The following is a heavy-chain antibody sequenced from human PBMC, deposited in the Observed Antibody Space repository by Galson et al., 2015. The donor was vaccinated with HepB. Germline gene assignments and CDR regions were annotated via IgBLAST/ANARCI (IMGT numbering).Heavy chain of an antibody. CDR3: ARDSGRNGYIFNY. V-gene: IGHV3-30-3*01. CDR2: MSYDGSNN. D-gene: IGHD5-24*01. J-gene: IGHJ4*02. CDR1: GFTFSTYA. Sequence: SLRLSCAASGFTFSTYAMHWVRQAPGKGLEWVAVMSYDGSNNYYADSVKGRFTISRDISKNTLFLQMNSLRAEDTAVYHCARDSGRNGYIFNYWGQGTLVTVSS.